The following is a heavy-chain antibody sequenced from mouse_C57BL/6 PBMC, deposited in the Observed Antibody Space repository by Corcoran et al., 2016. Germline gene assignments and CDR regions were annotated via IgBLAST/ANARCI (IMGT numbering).Heavy chain of an antibody. Sequence: QIQLVQSGPELKKPGETVKISCKASGYTFTTYGMSWVKQAPGKGLKWMGWIHTYSGVPTYAADFKGRFAFYLETSASTAYLQSNNRKNEDPATECCARGIYAKDYWVQGTSVTGSS. CDR1: GYTFTTYG. J-gene: IGHJ4*01. V-gene: IGHV9-3*01. CDR2: IHTYSGVP. CDR3: ARGIYAKDY.